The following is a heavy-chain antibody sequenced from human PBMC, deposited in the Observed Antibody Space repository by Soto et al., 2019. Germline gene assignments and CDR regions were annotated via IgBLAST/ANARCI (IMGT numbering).Heavy chain of an antibody. V-gene: IGHV6-1*01. Sequence: SQTLSLTCAISGDSVSSNSAAWNWIRQSPSRGLEWLGRTYYRSKWYNDYAVSVKSRITINPDTSKNQFSLQLNSVTPEDTAVYYCARAHSESRTTIFGVDLNWFDPWGQGTLVTVSS. D-gene: IGHD3-3*01. CDR3: ARAHSESRTTIFGVDLNWFDP. J-gene: IGHJ5*02. CDR1: GDSVSSNSAA. CDR2: TYYRSKWYN.